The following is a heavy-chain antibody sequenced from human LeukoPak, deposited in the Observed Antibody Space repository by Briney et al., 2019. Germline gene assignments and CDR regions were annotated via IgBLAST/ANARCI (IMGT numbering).Heavy chain of an antibody. J-gene: IGHJ4*02. CDR3: ARGIGSGWYYLDY. Sequence: GESLKISCKGSGXSFTTYWIGWVRQMPGKGLEWMGIINPGDSDTRYSPSFQGQVTLSADKSINTAYLQWSSLKASDTAMYYCARGIGSGWYYLDYWGQGTLVTVSS. V-gene: IGHV5-51*01. D-gene: IGHD6-19*01. CDR1: GXSFTTYW. CDR2: INPGDSDT.